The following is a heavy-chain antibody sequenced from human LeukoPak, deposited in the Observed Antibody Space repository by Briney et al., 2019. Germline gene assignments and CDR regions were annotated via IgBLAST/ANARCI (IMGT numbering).Heavy chain of an antibody. CDR1: GYTFTGYY. Sequence: GASVKVSCKASGYTFTGYYMHWVRQAPGQGLEWMGWINPNSGSTNYAQKFQGRVTMTRDTSISTAYMELSRLRSDDTAVYYCAREDIVLMVYAIGYYGMDVWGQGTTVTVSS. CDR2: INPNSGST. CDR3: AREDIVLMVYAIGYYGMDV. D-gene: IGHD2-8*01. J-gene: IGHJ6*02. V-gene: IGHV1-2*02.